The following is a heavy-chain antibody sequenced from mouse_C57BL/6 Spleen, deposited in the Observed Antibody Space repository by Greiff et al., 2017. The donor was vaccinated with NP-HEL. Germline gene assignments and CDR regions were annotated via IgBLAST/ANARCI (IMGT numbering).Heavy chain of an antibody. Sequence: EVNVVESGGGLVKPGGSLKLSCAASGFTFSSYAMSWVRQTPEKRLEWVATISDGGSYTYYPDNVKGRFTISRDNAKNNLYLQMSHLKSEDTAMYYCARDLGRGGFAYWGQGTLVTVSA. CDR3: ARDLGRGGFAY. CDR1: GFTFSSYA. D-gene: IGHD4-1*01. CDR2: ISDGGSYT. V-gene: IGHV5-4*01. J-gene: IGHJ3*01.